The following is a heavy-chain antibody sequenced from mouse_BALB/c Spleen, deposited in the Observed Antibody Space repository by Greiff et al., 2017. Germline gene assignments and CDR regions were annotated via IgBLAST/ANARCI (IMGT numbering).Heavy chain of an antibody. D-gene: IGHD2-1*01. CDR1: GFSLTSYG. J-gene: IGHJ2*01. CDR2: IWAGGST. CDR3: ARARRAYGNYGGYFDY. Sequence: VQLQQSGPGLVAPSQSLSITCTVSGFSLTSYGVHWVRQPPGKGLEWLGVIWAGGSTNYNSALMSRLSISKDNSKSQVFLKMNSLQTDDTAMYYCARARRAYGNYGGYFDYWGQGTTLTVSS. V-gene: IGHV2-9*02.